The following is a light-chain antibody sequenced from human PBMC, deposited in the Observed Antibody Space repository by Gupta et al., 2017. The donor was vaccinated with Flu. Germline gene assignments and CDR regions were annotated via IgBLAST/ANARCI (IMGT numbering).Light chain of an antibody. V-gene: IGKV3-20*01. CDR2: GAS. J-gene: IGKJ2*01. CDR3: QHYGTSPT. CDR1: QSVASY. Sequence: EIVLTQSPGTLSLSPGEGATLSCRASQSVASYLAWYQQKTGQAPRLLSYGASSRATGIPERFSGSGSGTDFSLTISRLEPEDFAVYYCQHYGTSPTFGQGTKLEIK.